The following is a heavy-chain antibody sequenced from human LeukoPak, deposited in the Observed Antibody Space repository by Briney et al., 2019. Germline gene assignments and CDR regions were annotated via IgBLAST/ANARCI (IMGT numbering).Heavy chain of an antibody. D-gene: IGHD2-15*01. J-gene: IGHJ6*02. CDR3: ASSSVVAATYYYYYGMDV. CDR1: GFTFSSYA. CDR2: ISGSGGST. Sequence: GGSLRLSCAASGFTFSSYAMSWVRQAPGKGREWVSAISGSGGSTYYADSVKGRFTTSRDNSKNTLYLQMNSLRAEDTAVYYCASSSVVAATYYYYYGMDVWGQGTTVTVSS. V-gene: IGHV3-23*01.